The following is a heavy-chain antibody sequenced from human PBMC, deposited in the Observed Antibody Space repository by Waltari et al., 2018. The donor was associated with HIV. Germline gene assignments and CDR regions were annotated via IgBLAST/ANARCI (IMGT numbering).Heavy chain of an antibody. CDR3: AKDGGSDYYGLDV. V-gene: IGHV3-9*01. J-gene: IGHJ6*02. D-gene: IGHD3-16*01. CDR2: ISWNSDSI. Sequence: EVQLVESGGGLVQPGRSLRISCAAAGFTFEDVAMHWVRQAPGKGLEWVSGISWNSDSIEYADSVKGRFTISRDNAKNSLYLEMSSLRVEDTALYYCAKDGGSDYYGLDVWGQGTTVTVSS. CDR1: GFTFEDVA.